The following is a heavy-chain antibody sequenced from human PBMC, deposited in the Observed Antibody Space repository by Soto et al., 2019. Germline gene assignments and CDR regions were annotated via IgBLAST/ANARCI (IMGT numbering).Heavy chain of an antibody. CDR3: VRGPDYEGYFDY. Sequence: QVRLVQSGAEVKKTGSSVKVSCEASGTTFSNFAIGWVRQAPGQGLEWMGGIILPFGTPNYAQKFQGRVTISAGESMTTAYMELRGLRAEDTAGYYCVRGPDYEGYFDYWGQGTLVTVSS. CDR1: GTTFSNFA. J-gene: IGHJ4*02. D-gene: IGHD3-22*01. CDR2: IILPFGTP. V-gene: IGHV1-69*12.